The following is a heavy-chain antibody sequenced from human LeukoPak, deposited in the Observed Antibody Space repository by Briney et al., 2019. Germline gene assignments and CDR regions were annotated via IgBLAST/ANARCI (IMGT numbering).Heavy chain of an antibody. CDR3: ARQDYGGNPPYYFDY. CDR2: IYYSGST. D-gene: IGHD4-23*01. V-gene: IGHV4-39*01. CDR1: GGSISSSSYY. J-gene: IGHJ4*02. Sequence: SETLSLTCTVSGGSISSSSYYWGWIRQPPGKGLEWIGSIYYSGSTYYNPSLKSRVTISVDTSKNQFSLKLSSVTAADTAVYYCARQDYGGNPPYYFDYWGQGTLVTVSS.